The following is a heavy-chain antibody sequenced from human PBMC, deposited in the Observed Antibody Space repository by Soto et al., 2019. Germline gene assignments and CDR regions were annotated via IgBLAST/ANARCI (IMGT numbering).Heavy chain of an antibody. CDR1: GGSISSSHW. CDR2: IYHSGST. V-gene: IGHV4-4*02. J-gene: IGHJ4*02. CDR3: ARRGYYDLN. Sequence: QVQLQESGPGLVKPSGTLSLTCAVSGGSISSSHWWTWVRQPPTKGLEWIGEIYHSGSTNYNPSLKSRVTISVDESKSQFSLKLTSVNAADTAVYYCARRGYYDLNWGQGTLVTVSS. D-gene: IGHD3-22*01.